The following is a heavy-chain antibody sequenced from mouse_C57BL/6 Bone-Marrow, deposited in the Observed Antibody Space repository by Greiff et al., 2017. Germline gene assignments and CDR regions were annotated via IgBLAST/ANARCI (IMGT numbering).Heavy chain of an antibody. D-gene: IGHD2-2*01. V-gene: IGHV1-69*01. J-gene: IGHJ4*01. Sequence: QVQLQQPGAELVMPGASVKLSCKASGYTFTSYWMHWVKQRPGQGLAWLGEIDPSASYTNYNQKCKGKSTLTVDQSSSTAYMQLSSLTSEDSAVYYCARATMVTTDYAMDYWGQGTSVTVSS. CDR3: ARATMVTTDYAMDY. CDR2: IDPSASYT. CDR1: GYTFTSYW.